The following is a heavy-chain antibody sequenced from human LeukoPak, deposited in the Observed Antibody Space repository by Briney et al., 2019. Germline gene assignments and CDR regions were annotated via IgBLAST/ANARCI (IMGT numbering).Heavy chain of an antibody. V-gene: IGHV4-34*01. D-gene: IGHD5-18*01. CDR3: ARGSYVDTAMVPRANNWFDP. CDR2: INHSGST. Sequence: SETLSLTCTVSGGSISNYWWSWIRQPPGKGLEWIGEINHSGSTNYNPSLKSRVTISVDTSKNQFSLKLSSVTAADTAVYYCARGSYVDTAMVPRANNWFDPWGQGTLVTVSS. J-gene: IGHJ5*02. CDR1: GGSISNYW.